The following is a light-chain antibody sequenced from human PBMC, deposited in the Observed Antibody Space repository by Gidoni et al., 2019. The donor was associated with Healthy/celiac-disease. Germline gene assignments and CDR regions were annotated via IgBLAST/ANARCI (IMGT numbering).Light chain of an antibody. V-gene: IGKV2-28*01. J-gene: IGKJ2*03. CDR3: MQALQTPRYS. CDR1: LSLLHSSGYIY. Sequence: DIVMTQSPLSLPVTPGEPASISCRSSLSLLHSSGYIYLDWYLQNPGQSPQLLIYLGSNRASGVPDRFSGSGSCTDFTLKISRVEAEDVAVYYCMQALQTPRYSFGQGTKLEIK. CDR2: LGS.